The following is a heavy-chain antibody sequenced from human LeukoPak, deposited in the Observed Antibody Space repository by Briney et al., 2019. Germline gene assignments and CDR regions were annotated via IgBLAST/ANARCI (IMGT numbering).Heavy chain of an antibody. D-gene: IGHD5-12*01. CDR1: GGSISSYY. CDR2: IYYSGST. J-gene: IGHJ4*02. CDR3: ARERGYSGYAPLDY. Sequence: PSETLSLTCTVSGGSISSYYWSWIRQPPGKGLEWIGYIYYSGSTNYNPSFKSRVTISVDTSKNQFSLKLSSVTAADTAVYYCARERGYSGYAPLDYWGQGTLVTVSS. V-gene: IGHV4-59*01.